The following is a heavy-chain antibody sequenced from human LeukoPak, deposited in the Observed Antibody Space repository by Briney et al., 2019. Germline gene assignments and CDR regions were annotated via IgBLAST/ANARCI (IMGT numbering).Heavy chain of an antibody. Sequence: SETLSLTCTVSGGSISSSSYYWGWIRQPPGKGLEWIGSIYYSGSTYYNPSLKSRVTISVDTSKNQFSLKLSSVTAADTAVSYCARLALWFGELLLGGNFDYWGQGTLVTVSS. CDR1: GGSISSSSYY. CDR3: ARLALWFGELLLGGNFDY. J-gene: IGHJ4*02. D-gene: IGHD3-10*01. V-gene: IGHV4-39*01. CDR2: IYYSGST.